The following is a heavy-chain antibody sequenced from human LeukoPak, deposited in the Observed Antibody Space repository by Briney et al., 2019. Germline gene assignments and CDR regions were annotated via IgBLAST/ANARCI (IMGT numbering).Heavy chain of an antibody. V-gene: IGHV3-30-3*01. CDR2: ISYDGSNK. CDR1: GFTFSSYA. D-gene: IGHD2-2*01. J-gene: IGHJ4*02. Sequence: GGSLRLSCAASGFTFSSYAMHWVRQAPGKGLEWVAVISYDGSNKYYADSVKGRFTISRDNSKNTLYLQMNSLRAEDTAVYYCAGGCSSTTCSGYWGQGTLVTVSS. CDR3: AGGCSSTTCSGY.